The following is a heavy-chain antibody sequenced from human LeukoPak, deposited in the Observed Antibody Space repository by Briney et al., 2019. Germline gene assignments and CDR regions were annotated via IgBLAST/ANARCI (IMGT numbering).Heavy chain of an antibody. Sequence: PGGSLRLSCAASGFTFDDYGLSWVRQAPGKGLEWVSTINWNGGSTGYADSVKGRFTISRDSSKSTLYLQVNSPRAEDTAVYYCARGGYYDILTRVFDYWGQGTLVTVSS. CDR2: INWNGGST. J-gene: IGHJ4*02. V-gene: IGHV3-20*04. CDR1: GFTFDDYG. CDR3: ARGGYYDILTRVFDY. D-gene: IGHD3-9*01.